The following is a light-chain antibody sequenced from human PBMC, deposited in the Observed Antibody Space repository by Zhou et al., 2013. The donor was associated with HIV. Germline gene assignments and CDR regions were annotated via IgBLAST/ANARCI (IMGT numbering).Light chain of an antibody. J-gene: IGKJ3*01. V-gene: IGKV1-8*01. Sequence: AIRMTQSPSSLSASTGDRVTITCRASQGISSYLAWYQQKPGKAPKLLIYAASTLQSGVPSRFSGSGSGTDFTLTISCLQSEDFATYYCQQYFSTPPVTFGPGTRVEIK. CDR3: QQYFSTPPVT. CDR1: QGISSY. CDR2: AAS.